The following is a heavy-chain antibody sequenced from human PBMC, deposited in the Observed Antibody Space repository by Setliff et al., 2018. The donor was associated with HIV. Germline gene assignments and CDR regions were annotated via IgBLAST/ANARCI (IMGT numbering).Heavy chain of an antibody. D-gene: IGHD2-2*01. CDR2: IYTSGP. V-gene: IGHV4-61*02. J-gene: IGHJ4*02. CDR3: ARASSDIPGVDSNYFDD. CDR1: GDSISSGSNY. Sequence: PSETLSLTCTVSGDSISSGSNYWSWIRQPAGKGLEWIGRIYTSGPRYNPSLENRVTISVDTSKSQFFLMLSSVTAADTAVYYCARASSDIPGVDSNYFDDWGLGTLVTVSS.